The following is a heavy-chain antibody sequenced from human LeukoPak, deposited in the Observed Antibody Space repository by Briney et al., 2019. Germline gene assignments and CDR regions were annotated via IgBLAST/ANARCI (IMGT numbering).Heavy chain of an antibody. CDR1: GGSFSGYY. CDR3: ARVPTGLYYFDY. D-gene: IGHD1-14*01. J-gene: IGHJ4*02. Sequence: KPSETLSLTCAVYGGSFSGYYWSWIRQPPGKGLEWIGEINHSGSTNYNPSLKSRVTISVDTSKNQFSLKLSSVTAADTAVYYCARVPTGLYYFDYWGQGTLVTVSS. CDR2: INHSGST. V-gene: IGHV4-34*01.